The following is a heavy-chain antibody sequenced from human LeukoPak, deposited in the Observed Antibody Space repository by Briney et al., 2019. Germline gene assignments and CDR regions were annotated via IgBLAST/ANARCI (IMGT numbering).Heavy chain of an antibody. Sequence: ASVKVSCKASGGTFSSYAISWVRQAPGQGLEWMGRIIPILGIANYAQKFQGRVTITAGKSTSTAYMELSSLRSEDTAVYYCARLGSPLPMDLRWGQGTLVTVSS. J-gene: IGHJ4*02. CDR1: GGTFSSYA. V-gene: IGHV1-69*04. D-gene: IGHD3-10*01. CDR3: ARLGSPLPMDLR. CDR2: IIPILGIA.